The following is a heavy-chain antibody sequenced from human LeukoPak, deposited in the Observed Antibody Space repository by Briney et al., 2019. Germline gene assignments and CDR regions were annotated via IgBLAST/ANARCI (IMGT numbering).Heavy chain of an antibody. CDR1: GFPFSSYA. V-gene: IGHV3-64D*09. J-gene: IGHJ6*02. D-gene: IGHD2-15*01. Sequence: GGSLILSCSASGFPFSSYATHLVRQAPEKGLEYVSAISDSGGSTYYADSVKGRFTISRDNSKNTLYLQMSSLRAEDTAVYFCVHGYSFGPYGMDVWGQGTTVTVSS. CDR3: VHGYSFGPYGMDV. CDR2: ISDSGGST.